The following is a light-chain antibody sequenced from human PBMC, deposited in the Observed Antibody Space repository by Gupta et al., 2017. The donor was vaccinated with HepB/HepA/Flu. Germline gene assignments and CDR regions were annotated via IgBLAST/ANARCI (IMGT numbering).Light chain of an antibody. CDR1: SSDVGGYNY. V-gene: IGLV2-14*03. CDR2: DVS. J-gene: IGLJ2*01. Sequence: QSALTQPASVSGSPGQSITISCTGPSSDVGGYNYVSWYQQHPGNAPKLMIYDVSNRPSGVSNRFSGSKSGNTASLTISGLQAEDEADYYCSSYTSSSTVFGGGTKLTVL. CDR3: SSYTSSSTV.